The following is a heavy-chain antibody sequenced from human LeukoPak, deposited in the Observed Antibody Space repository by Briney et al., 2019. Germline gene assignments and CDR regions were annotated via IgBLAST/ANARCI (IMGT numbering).Heavy chain of an antibody. V-gene: IGHV3-7*01. D-gene: IGHD1-1*01. J-gene: IGHJ4*02. CDR2: IKQDSSEK. CDR3: VQGWRDN. CDR1: GFTFSEYW. Sequence: PWGSLRLSCAASGFTFSEYWMNWVRQAPGKGLEWVANIKQDSSEKYYVDSVKGRFTISRDNAKNSLYLQLNTLRAEDTAVYYCVQGWRDNWGQGTLVTVSS.